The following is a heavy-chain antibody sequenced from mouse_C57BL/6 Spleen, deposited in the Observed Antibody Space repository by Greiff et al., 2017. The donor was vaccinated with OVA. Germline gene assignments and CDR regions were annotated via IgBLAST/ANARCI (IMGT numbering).Heavy chain of an antibody. CDR1: GYTFTSYW. V-gene: IGHV1-69*01. J-gene: IGHJ4*01. D-gene: IGHD2-1*01. Sequence: QVQLQQPGAELVMPGASVKLSCKASGYTFTSYWMHWVKQRPGQGLEWIGEIDPSDSYTNYNQKFKGKSTLTVDKSSSTAYMQLSSLTSEDSAVYYCARGCYGNYERYAMDYWGQGTTVTVSS. CDR2: IDPSDSYT. CDR3: ARGCYGNYERYAMDY.